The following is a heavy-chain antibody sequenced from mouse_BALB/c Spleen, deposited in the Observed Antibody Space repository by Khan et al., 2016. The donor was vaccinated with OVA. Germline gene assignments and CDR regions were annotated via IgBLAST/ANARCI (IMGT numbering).Heavy chain of an antibody. D-gene: IGHD2-10*02. CDR2: ISYSGST. J-gene: IGHJ3*01. V-gene: IGHV3-2*02. CDR1: GYSITSDYA. Sequence: EVQLQESGPGLVKPSQSLSLTCTVTGYSITSDYAWNWIRQFPGNKLEWMGYISYSGSTSFNPSLKSRISITRDTSKNQFFLQLNSVTTEDTATYYCARLLYGNRFTYWGQGTLVTVSA. CDR3: ARLLYGNRFTY.